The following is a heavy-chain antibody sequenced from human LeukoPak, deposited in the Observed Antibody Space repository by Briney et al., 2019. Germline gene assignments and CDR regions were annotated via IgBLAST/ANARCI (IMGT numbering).Heavy chain of an antibody. CDR3: ARCFSGSPGRGRYYYGMDV. V-gene: IGHV1-69*04. D-gene: IGHD1-26*01. CDR2: IIPILGIA. J-gene: IGHJ6*02. CDR1: GGTFSSYA. Sequence: SVKVSCKASGGTFSSYAISWVRQAPGQGLEWMGRIIPILGIANYAQKFQGRVTITADKSTSTAYMELSSLRSEDTAVYYCARCFSGSPGRGRYYYGMDVWGQGTTVTVSS.